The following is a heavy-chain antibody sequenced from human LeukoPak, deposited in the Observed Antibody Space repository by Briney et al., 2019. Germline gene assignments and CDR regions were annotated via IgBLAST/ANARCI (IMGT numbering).Heavy chain of an antibody. J-gene: IGHJ4*02. CDR3: ARVSFSDYYDSS. CDR1: GFTFSDYY. Sequence: GGSLRLSCAASGFTFSDYYINWIRQAPGKGLEWVSSISSSSGYIYYADSVKGRFTISRDNAKNSLYLQMNSLRAEDTAVYYCARVSFSDYYDSSWGQGTLVTVSS. V-gene: IGHV3-21*01. D-gene: IGHD3-22*01. CDR2: ISSSSGYI.